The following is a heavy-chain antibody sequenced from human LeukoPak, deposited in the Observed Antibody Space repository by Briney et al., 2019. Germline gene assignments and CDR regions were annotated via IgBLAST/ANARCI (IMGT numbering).Heavy chain of an antibody. CDR2: INHGGST. J-gene: IGHJ4*02. CDR3: ARGRNNYGGNSEIEY. V-gene: IGHV4-34*01. Sequence: PSETLSLTCAVYGGSFSGYYWSWIRQPPGKGLEWIGEINHGGSTNYNPSLKSRVTISVDTSRDQFSLKLSSVTAADTAVYYCARGRNNYGGNSEIEYWGQGTLVTISS. D-gene: IGHD4-23*01. CDR1: GGSFSGYY.